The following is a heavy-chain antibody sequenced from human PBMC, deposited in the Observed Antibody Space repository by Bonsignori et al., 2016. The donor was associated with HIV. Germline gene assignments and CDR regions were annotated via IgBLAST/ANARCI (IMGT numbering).Heavy chain of an antibody. CDR2: IYYSGST. V-gene: IGHV4-30-4*01. Sequence: WIRQPPGKGLEWIGYIYYSGSTYYNPSLKSRVTISVDTSKNQFSLKLSSVTAADTAVYYCARDRISSWYTGFDYWGQGTLVTVSS. D-gene: IGHD6-13*01. CDR3: ARDRISSWYTGFDY. J-gene: IGHJ4*02.